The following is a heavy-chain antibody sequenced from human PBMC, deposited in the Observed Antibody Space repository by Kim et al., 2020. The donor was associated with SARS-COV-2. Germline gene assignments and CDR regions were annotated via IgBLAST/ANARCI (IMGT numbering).Heavy chain of an antibody. CDR1: GGSISSGDYY. V-gene: IGHV4-30-4*01. J-gene: IGHJ5*02. CDR2: IYYSGST. CDR3: ARSPDIVVSVGWFDP. D-gene: IGHD3-22*01. Sequence: SETLSLTCTVSGGSISSGDYYWSWIRQPPGKGLEWIGYIYYSGSTYYNPSLKSRVTISVDTSKNQFSLKLSSVTAADTAVYYCARSPDIVVSVGWFDPWGQVTLVTVSS.